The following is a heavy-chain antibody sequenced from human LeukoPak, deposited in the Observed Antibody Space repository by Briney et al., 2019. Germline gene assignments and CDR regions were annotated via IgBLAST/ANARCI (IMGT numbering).Heavy chain of an antibody. V-gene: IGHV3-48*03. CDR3: ARGGSYFVH. Sequence: PGGSLRLSCAASGFTFRTYEMTWVRQALGKGLEWVSHISTSGSTINYADSVKGRFTISRDNAKNSLYLQMNSLRAEDTAIYYCARGGSYFVHWGQGTLVTVSS. CDR2: ISTSGSTI. D-gene: IGHD3-16*01. CDR1: GFTFRTYE. J-gene: IGHJ4*02.